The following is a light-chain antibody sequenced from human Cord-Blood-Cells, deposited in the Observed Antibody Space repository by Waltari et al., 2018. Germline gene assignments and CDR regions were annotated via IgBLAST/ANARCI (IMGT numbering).Light chain of an antibody. J-gene: IGKJ1*01. CDR3: QQYGSSRWT. Sequence: EIVLTQSPATLSLSPGERATLSCGVSQSVSSSYLAWYQQKPGLAPRLLIYDASSRATGIPDRFSGSGSGTDFTLTISRLEPEDFAVYYCQQYGSSRWTFGQGTKVEIK. V-gene: IGKV3D-20*01. CDR2: DAS. CDR1: QSVSSSY.